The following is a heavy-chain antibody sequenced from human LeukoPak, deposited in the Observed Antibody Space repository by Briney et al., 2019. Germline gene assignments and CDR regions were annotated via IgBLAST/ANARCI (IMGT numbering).Heavy chain of an antibody. Sequence: SETLSLTSTVSGGSISSYYWNWLRQPPGQGLEWSGYIYYNGYTNYNPSLKSRVTISVDTSKNQFSLKLSSVTAADTAVYYCASDRTIAAAVDPFDIWGQGTMVTVSS. CDR1: GGSISSYY. CDR2: IYYNGYT. V-gene: IGHV4-59*08. CDR3: ASDRTIAAAVDPFDI. J-gene: IGHJ3*02. D-gene: IGHD6-13*01.